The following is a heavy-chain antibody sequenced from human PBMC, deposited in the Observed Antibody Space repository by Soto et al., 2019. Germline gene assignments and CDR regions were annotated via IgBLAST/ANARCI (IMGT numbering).Heavy chain of an antibody. V-gene: IGHV4-59*01. CDR2: IYYSGTT. Sequence: QVQLRESGPGLVKPSETLSLTCTVSSGSIGTYFWSWIRQPPGKGLEWIGYIYYSGTTNYNPSLKVRFPISLAPSKNQFSLDLSSLPAADTAFYYWAPGGGGTYDAFDIWGQGTLVTVSS. J-gene: IGHJ3*02. CDR3: APGGGGTYDAFDI. D-gene: IGHD3-10*01. CDR1: SGSIGTYF.